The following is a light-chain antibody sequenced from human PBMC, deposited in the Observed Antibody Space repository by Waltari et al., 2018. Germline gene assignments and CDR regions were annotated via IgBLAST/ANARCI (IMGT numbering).Light chain of an antibody. V-gene: IGLV1-44*01. CDR3: ATWDDRLTAVL. Sequence: QSVLTQPPSTSGTPGQRVTISCSGSNSNIGSNVVTWYQQVSGTAPKLLIYSNDQRPSGVPDRFSGSKSGTSASLAISGLQSEDEADYYCATWDDRLTAVLFGGGTTVTVL. CDR1: NSNIGSNV. J-gene: IGLJ2*01. CDR2: SND.